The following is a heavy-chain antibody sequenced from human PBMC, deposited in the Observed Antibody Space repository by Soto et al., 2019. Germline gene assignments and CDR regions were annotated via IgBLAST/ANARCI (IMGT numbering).Heavy chain of an antibody. CDR3: ARVYFDSGHGYDL. Sequence: GASLKISCKGPGHLFNNHWIGWVRQTPGKGLEWMGLIFNRDSETKTSPSFQGHVSFSVDNSINTVYLQWTSLKTTDTGIYFGARVYFDSGHGYDLWGQGTLVTVSS. CDR2: IFNRDSET. CDR1: GHLFNNHW. V-gene: IGHV5-51*01. D-gene: IGHD3-10*01. J-gene: IGHJ5*02.